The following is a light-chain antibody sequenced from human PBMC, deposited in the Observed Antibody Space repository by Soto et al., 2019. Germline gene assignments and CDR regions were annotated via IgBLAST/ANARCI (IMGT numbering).Light chain of an antibody. Sequence: DIQLTQSPSFLSASVGDRVTITCRASQGISSYLAWYQQKPGKAPKLLIYAASTLQSGVPSRFSGSGSGTEFTLKISSLQPEDFATSYCQQLNSYPLTFGQGTRLEIK. CDR1: QGISSY. CDR2: AAS. CDR3: QQLNSYPLT. J-gene: IGKJ5*01. V-gene: IGKV1-9*01.